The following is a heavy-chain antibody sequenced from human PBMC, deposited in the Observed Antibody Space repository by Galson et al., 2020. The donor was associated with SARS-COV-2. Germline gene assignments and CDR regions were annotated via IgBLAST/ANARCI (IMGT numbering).Heavy chain of an antibody. J-gene: IGHJ3*02. CDR2: ISHIGGT. CDR1: GTPISSASYS. V-gene: IGHV4-30-2*01. CDR3: ARLHYGEYAPEAFDI. Sequence: SATLSPPCAAPGTPISSASYSWTWIRQPPGKGLERIWYISHIGGTYYNPSLKSRVTISGDRSKNQFSLRLSSVTAADTAVYYCARLHYGEYAPEAFDIWGPGTRVTVAS. D-gene: IGHD4-17*01.